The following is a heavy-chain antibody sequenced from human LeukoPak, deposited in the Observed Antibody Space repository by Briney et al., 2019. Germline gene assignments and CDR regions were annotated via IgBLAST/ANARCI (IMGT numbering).Heavy chain of an antibody. CDR2: INHSGST. Sequence: SETLSLTCAVYGGSFSGYYWSWIRQPPGKGLEWIGEINHSGSTNYNPSLKSRVTISVDTSKNQFSLKLSSVTAADTAVYYCARGRRVRYFDSPRYYFDYWGQGTLVTVSS. CDR3: ARGRRVRYFDSPRYYFDY. V-gene: IGHV4-34*01. D-gene: IGHD3-9*01. J-gene: IGHJ4*02. CDR1: GGSFSGYY.